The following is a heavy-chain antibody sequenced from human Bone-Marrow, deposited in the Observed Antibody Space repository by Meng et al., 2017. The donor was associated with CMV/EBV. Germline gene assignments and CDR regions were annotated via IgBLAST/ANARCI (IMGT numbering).Heavy chain of an antibody. V-gene: IGHV4-4*07. J-gene: IGHJ4*02. CDR3: AGSRPGGGACDY. Sequence: GRVKESGPGLVRPSETLSLTCIVSGASIKNYNWNWVRQPAGQGLEWIGLIQVIGHTVYNPSLKSRVTVSLDASKNQFSLTLNSVTAADTATYYCAGSRPGGGACDYWGQGILVTVSS. CDR1: GASIKNYN. CDR2: IQVIGHT. D-gene: IGHD3-16*01.